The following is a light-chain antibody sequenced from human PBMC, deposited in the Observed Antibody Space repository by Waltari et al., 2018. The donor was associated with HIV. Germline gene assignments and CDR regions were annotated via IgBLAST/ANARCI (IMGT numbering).Light chain of an antibody. CDR2: QDT. CDR1: NLGHNY. J-gene: IGLJ3*02. Sequence: SYDLTQTPSVSVSSGQTPTVTCSGANLGHNYLSWYQQRSGQSPVLVIYQDTKRPPGIPERFFGSTSENTATLTIYETQPLDEAHYSCQAWDSGTIVFGGGTNLTVL. CDR3: QAWDSGTIV. V-gene: IGLV3-1*01.